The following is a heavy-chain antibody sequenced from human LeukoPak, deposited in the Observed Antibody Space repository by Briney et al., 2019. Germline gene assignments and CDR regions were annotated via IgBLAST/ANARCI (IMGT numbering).Heavy chain of an antibody. V-gene: IGHV4-59*01. CDR3: ARDLQAGISDY. J-gene: IGHJ4*02. D-gene: IGHD3-10*01. Sequence: SETLSLTCTVSGGSISSDHWNWIRQPPGKGLEWIGCIYYSGSTYYNPSLKSRVTISVDMSKSQFSLRLTSVTAADTAVYYCARDLQAGISDYWGQGTLVTVSS. CDR2: IYYSGST. CDR1: GGSISSDH.